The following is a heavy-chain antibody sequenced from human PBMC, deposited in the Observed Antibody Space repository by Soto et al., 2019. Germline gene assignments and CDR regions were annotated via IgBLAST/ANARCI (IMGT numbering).Heavy chain of an antibody. CDR2: ISGSGGST. CDR1: GFTFSSYA. D-gene: IGHD3-3*01. V-gene: IGHV3-23*01. J-gene: IGHJ5*02. Sequence: GGSLRLSCAASGFTFSSYAMSWVRQAPGKGLEWVSAISGSGGSTYYADSVKGRFTISRDNSKNTLYLQMNSLRAEDTAVYYCEKDQVEWGVVNWFDPWGQGTLVTVSS. CDR3: EKDQVEWGVVNWFDP.